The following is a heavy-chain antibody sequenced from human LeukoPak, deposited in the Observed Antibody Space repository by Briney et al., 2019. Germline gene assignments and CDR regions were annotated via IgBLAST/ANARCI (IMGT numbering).Heavy chain of an antibody. CDR3: VKGDYRES. J-gene: IGHJ4*02. Sequence: GGSLRLSCAASGFSFSSSTMNWARQAPGKSLEWVSSIGSTSSDKYYIESVKGRFTISRDNAENLLYLQMDSLRADDTAAYYCVKGDYRESWGQGTRVTVSS. CDR2: IGSTSSDK. CDR1: GFSFSSST. V-gene: IGHV3-21*01. D-gene: IGHD4-11*01.